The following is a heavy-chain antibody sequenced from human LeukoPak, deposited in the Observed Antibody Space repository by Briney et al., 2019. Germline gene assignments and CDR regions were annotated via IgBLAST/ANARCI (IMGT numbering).Heavy chain of an antibody. CDR3: AREGSYYDSSGYRPGAFDI. CDR2: IWYDGSNK. Sequence: GGSLRLSCAASGFTFSSYGMHWVRQAPGKGLEWVAVIWYDGSNKFYADSVKGRFTISRDNSQKTLYLQMNTLRAEDTAVYYCAREGSYYDSSGYRPGAFDIWGQGTMVTVSS. CDR1: GFTFSSYG. D-gene: IGHD3-22*01. J-gene: IGHJ3*02. V-gene: IGHV3-33*01.